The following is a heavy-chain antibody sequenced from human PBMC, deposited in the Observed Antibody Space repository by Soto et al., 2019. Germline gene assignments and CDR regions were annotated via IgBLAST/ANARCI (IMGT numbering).Heavy chain of an antibody. CDR2: IYYSGST. J-gene: IGHJ5*02. CDR1: GGSISSYD. V-gene: IGHV4-59*01. Sequence: PSETLSLTCTVSGGSISSYDWSWIRQPPGKGLEWIGYIYYSGSTNYNPSLKSRVTISVDTSKNQFSLKLSSVTAADTAVYYCAATYYDFWSGLQLNWFDPWGQGTLVTVSS. D-gene: IGHD3-3*01. CDR3: AATYYDFWSGLQLNWFDP.